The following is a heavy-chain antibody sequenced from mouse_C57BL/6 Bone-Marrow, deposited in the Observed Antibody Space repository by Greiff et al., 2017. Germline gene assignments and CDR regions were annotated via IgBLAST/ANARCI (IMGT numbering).Heavy chain of an antibody. Sequence: QVQLQQPGAELARPGASVKLSCKASGYTFTSYGISWVKQRTGQGLEWIGEIHPRSGNTYYNEKFKGKATLTADKSSSTAYMGLRSLTSEDSAVYCCAGCYDYYYAMDYWGQGTSVTVSS. J-gene: IGHJ4*01. D-gene: IGHD2-4*01. CDR1: GYTFTSYG. V-gene: IGHV1-81*01. CDR2: IHPRSGNT. CDR3: AGCYDYYYAMDY.